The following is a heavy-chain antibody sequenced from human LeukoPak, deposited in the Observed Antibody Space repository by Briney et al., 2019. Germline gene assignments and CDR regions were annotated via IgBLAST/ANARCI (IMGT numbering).Heavy chain of an antibody. CDR3: ARVRPYCSSTSCYTGYYDILTGYYNRFNIWYFDL. V-gene: IGHV4-31*03. D-gene: IGHD3-9*01. CDR2: IYYSGST. CDR1: GGSISSGGYC. J-gene: IGHJ2*01. Sequence: SETLSLTCTVSGGSISSGGYCWSWIRQHPGKGLEWIGYIYYSGSTYYNPSLKSRVTISVDTSKNQFTLKLSSVTAADTAVYYCARVRPYCSSTSCYTGYYDILTGYYNRFNIWYFDLWGRGTLVTVSS.